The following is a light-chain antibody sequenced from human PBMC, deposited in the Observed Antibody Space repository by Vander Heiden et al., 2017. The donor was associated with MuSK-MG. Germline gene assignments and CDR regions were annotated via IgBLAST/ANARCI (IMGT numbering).Light chain of an antibody. CDR1: SSNIRSND. J-gene: IGLJ2*01. CDR3: AAWDDSLSGPV. CDR2: RSN. Sequence: QTVMPQPPSASRTPGQRVTSSGAGSSSNIRSNDLYWYHQLPGTAPKLLIYRSNLRPSGVPDRCSGSKSGTSASLAISGLRSEDEAGYYCAAWDDSLSGPVFGGGTKLTVL. V-gene: IGLV1-47*01.